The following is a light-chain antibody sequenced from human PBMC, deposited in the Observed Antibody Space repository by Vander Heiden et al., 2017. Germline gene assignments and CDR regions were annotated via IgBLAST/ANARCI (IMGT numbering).Light chain of an antibody. CDR1: QDISNY. Sequence: DFQMTQSPSSLSASVGDRVTITCQASQDISNYLNWYQQKPRKATKLLIYDASNLETGVPTRISGSGSGKDFTFTISSQQPEDIAKYYCQQYDNLPVTFGQGTRLEIK. V-gene: IGKV1-33*01. CDR2: DAS. J-gene: IGKJ5*01. CDR3: QQYDNLPVT.